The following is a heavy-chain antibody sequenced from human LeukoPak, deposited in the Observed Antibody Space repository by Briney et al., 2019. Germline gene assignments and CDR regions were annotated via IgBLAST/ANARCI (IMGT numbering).Heavy chain of an antibody. CDR2: TIPIFGTA. J-gene: IGHJ3*02. CDR1: GGTFSSYA. D-gene: IGHD3-22*01. Sequence: SVKVSCKASGGTFSSYAISWVRQAPGQGLEWMGRTIPIFGTANYAQKFQGRVTITTDESTSTAYMELSSLRSEDTAVYYCARDYYDSSGYYAFDIWGQGTMVTVSS. CDR3: ARDYYDSSGYYAFDI. V-gene: IGHV1-69*05.